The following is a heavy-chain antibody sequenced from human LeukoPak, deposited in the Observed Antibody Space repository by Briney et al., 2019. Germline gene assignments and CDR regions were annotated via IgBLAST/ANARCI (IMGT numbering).Heavy chain of an antibody. CDR1: GFTFSNAW. Sequence: GGSLRLSCACSGFTFSNAWMNWVRQAPGKGLEWVGSIKSKYDGGKTHYAAPVKGRFSISRDDSKDTVYLQANSLKTEDTAVYYCCTGGYYFDYWGLGTLVTVSS. V-gene: IGHV3-15*01. D-gene: IGHD6-13*01. J-gene: IGHJ4*02. CDR3: CTGGYYFDY. CDR2: IKSKYDGGKT.